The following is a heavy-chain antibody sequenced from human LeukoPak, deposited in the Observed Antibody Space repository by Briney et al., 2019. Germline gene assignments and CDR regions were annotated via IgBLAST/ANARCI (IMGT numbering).Heavy chain of an antibody. CDR1: GGSISSYY. J-gene: IGHJ5*02. D-gene: IGHD1-7*01. CDR2: MYYSGST. Sequence: SETLSLTCTVSGGSISSYYWTWIRQPPGKGLEWIGYMYYSGSTNYNPSLKSRVTISADTSKNQFSLKLSSVTAADTAVYYCATSDNKNWYWFDPWGQGTLVTVSS. V-gene: IGHV4-59*01. CDR3: ATSDNKNWYWFDP.